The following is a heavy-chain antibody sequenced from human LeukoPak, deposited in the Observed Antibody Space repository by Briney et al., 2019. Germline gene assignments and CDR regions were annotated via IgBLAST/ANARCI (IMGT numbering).Heavy chain of an antibody. CDR3: ANWDIVATIIEN. J-gene: IGHJ4*02. CDR2: ISGRGGST. D-gene: IGHD5-12*01. Sequence: GSLRLSCAASGFTFSSYAMSWVRQAPGKGLEWVSAISGRGGSTYYADSVKGRFTISRDNSKNTLYLQMNSLRAEDTAVYYCANWDIVATIIENWGQGTLVTVSP. V-gene: IGHV3-23*01. CDR1: GFTFSSYA.